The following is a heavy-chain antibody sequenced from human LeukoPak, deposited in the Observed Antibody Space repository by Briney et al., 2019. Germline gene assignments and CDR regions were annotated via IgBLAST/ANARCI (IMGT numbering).Heavy chain of an antibody. CDR1: GFTFDDYA. Sequence: GGSLRLSCAASGFTFDDYAMHWVRQAPGKGLEWVSGISWNSGSIGYADSVKGRFTISKNNAKNSLYLQMNNLRAEDTALYYCAKGACRSTSCYTDYWGQGTLVTVSS. J-gene: IGHJ4*02. CDR3: AKGACRSTSCYTDY. CDR2: ISWNSGSI. D-gene: IGHD2-2*01. V-gene: IGHV3-9*01.